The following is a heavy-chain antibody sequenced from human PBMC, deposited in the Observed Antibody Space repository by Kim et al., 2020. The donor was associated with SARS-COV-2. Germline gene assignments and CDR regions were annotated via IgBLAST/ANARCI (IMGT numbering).Heavy chain of an antibody. CDR2: IYPGDSDT. D-gene: IGHD3-9*01. CDR1: GYSFTSYW. V-gene: IGHV5-51*01. CDR3: ARHKVEGGDWYYGMDV. Sequence: GESLKISCKGSGYSFTSYWIGWVRQMPGKGLEWMGIIYPGDSDTRYSPSFQGQVTISADKSISTAYLQWSSLKASDTAMYYCARHKVEGGDWYYGMDVWGQGTTVTVSS. J-gene: IGHJ6*02.